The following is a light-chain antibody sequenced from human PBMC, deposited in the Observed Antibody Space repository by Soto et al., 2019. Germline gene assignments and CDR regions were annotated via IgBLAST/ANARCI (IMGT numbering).Light chain of an antibody. CDR2: DAS. CDR1: QSITTD. V-gene: IGKV1-39*01. Sequence: DNGMTQSTARLSGSVGNKFTIICRASQSITTDLNWYKHKPGKAPKLLMHDASSLDSGVPSSLIGSGSGTDFTLTIRSMQPEDFATYYWQQSYSTLTVGGGTKVDIK. CDR3: QQSYSTLT. J-gene: IGKJ4*01.